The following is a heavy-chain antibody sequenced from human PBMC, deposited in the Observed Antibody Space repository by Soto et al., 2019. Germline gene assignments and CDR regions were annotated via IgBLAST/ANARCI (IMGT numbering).Heavy chain of an antibody. Sequence: EVQLLESGGGLVQPGGSLRLSCAASGFTFSSYAMSWVRQAPGKGLEWVSAISGSGGRTYYADSVKGRFTISRDNSKNTRYLQMNSLRAEETAVYYCAKDRPTVTRPSSWYFYLWGRGTLVTVSS. D-gene: IGHD4-17*01. CDR2: ISGSGGRT. CDR3: AKDRPTVTRPSSWYFYL. CDR1: GFTFSSYA. J-gene: IGHJ2*01. V-gene: IGHV3-23*01.